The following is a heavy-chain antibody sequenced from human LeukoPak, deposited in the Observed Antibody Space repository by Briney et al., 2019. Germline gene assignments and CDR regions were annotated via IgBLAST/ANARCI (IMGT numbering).Heavy chain of an antibody. CDR2: INHSGYT. V-gene: IGHV4-34*01. Sequence: SETLSLTCAVSGVSFNDYYWSWVRQTPGKGLEWIGEINHSGYTNDSPSLKRRVTLSIDTSRKQFSLNVRSVTVADTGIYYCTRMTTGHDYWGQGTLVTVSS. J-gene: IGHJ4*02. D-gene: IGHD4-17*01. CDR3: TRMTTGHDY. CDR1: GVSFNDYY.